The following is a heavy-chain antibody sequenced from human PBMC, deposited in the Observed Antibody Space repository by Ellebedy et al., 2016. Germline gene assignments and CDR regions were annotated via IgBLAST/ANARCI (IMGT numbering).Heavy chain of an antibody. Sequence: GESLKISXATSGFTFSSYVMSWVRRVRQAPGKGLEWVSGIGGSGDRTYYADSVKGRFTISRDNSKNTLYLQMNSLRAEDTAVYYCAKNRGSSWYEGMDVWGQGTTVTVSS. D-gene: IGHD6-13*01. J-gene: IGHJ6*02. CDR3: AKNRGSSWYEGMDV. V-gene: IGHV3-23*01. CDR2: IGGSGDRT. CDR1: GFTFSSYV.